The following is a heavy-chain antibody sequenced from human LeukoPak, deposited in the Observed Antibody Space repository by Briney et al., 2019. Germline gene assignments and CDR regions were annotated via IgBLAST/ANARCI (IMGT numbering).Heavy chain of an antibody. D-gene: IGHD2/OR15-2a*01. CDR2: IYSGGST. CDR3: AKAAETFYDGPDI. J-gene: IGHJ3*02. CDR1: EFTVSSNY. V-gene: IGHV3-53*04. Sequence: PGGSLRLSCAASEFTVSSNYMSWVRQAPGKGLEGVSVIYSGGSTFYSDSVKGRFTISRHSSKNTMYLQMNSLRAEDTAVYYCAKAAETFYDGPDIWGQGTMVTVSS.